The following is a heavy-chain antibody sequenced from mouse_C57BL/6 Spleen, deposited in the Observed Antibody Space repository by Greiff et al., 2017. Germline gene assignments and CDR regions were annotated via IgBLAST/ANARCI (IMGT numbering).Heavy chain of an antibody. CDR1: GYSFTGYY. D-gene: IGHD1-1*01. V-gene: IGHV1-42*01. J-gene: IGHJ2*01. CDR3: ARKGPYYY. CDR2: INPSTGGT. Sequence: EVQLQQSGPELVKPGASVKISCKASGYSFTGYYMNWVKQSPEKSLEWIGEINPSTGGTTYNQKFKAKATLTVDKSSSTAYMQLKSLTSEDSAVYYCARKGPYYYWGQGTTLTVSS.